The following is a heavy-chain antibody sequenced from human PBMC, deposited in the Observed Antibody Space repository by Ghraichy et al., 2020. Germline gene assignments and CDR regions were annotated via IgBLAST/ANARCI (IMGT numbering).Heavy chain of an antibody. Sequence: GGSLRLSCAASGFTFSDYYMSWIRQAPGKGLEWVSYISSSGSTIYYADSVKGRFTISRDNAKNSLYLQMNSLRAEDTTVYYCARDYGELWFEPFHFDYWGQGTLVTVSS. J-gene: IGHJ4*02. V-gene: IGHV3-11*01. CDR3: ARDYGELWFEPFHFDY. CDR2: ISSSGSTI. CDR1: GFTFSDYY. D-gene: IGHD3-10*01.